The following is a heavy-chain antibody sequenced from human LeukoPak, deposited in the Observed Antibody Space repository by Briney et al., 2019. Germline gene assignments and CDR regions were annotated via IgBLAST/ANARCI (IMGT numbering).Heavy chain of an antibody. J-gene: IGHJ3*02. CDR3: AKDGPEGKRVFDI. CDR1: GFTFSNFW. D-gene: IGHD3/OR15-3a*01. Sequence: GGSLRLSCAASGFTFSNFWMHWVRQTPGKGLVWVSRINRDGSSTNYVDSVKGRFTISRDNAKNTLYLQMNSLRDEDTAVYYCAKDGPEGKRVFDIRGQGTMVTVSS. V-gene: IGHV3-74*01. CDR2: INRDGSST.